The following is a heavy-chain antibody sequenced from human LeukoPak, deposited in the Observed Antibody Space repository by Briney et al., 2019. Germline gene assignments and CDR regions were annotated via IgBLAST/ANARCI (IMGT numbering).Heavy chain of an antibody. CDR3: ATETGNFYFYS. CDR2: FDPEDDEI. J-gene: IGHJ4*02. Sequence: ASVKVSRKVSGYTLIELSMHWVRQAPGKGLEWMGGFDPEDDEIIYAQRFQGRVTMTEDASTDTAYMELRSLRSEDTAVYYCATETGNFYFYSWGQGTLVTVSS. V-gene: IGHV1-24*01. D-gene: IGHD1-7*01. CDR1: GYTLIELS.